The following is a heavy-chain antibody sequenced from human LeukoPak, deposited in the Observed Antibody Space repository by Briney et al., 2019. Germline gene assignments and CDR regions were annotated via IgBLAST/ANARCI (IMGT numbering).Heavy chain of an antibody. CDR1: GYSISSGYY. V-gene: IGHV4-38-2*02. CDR3: ARRPDTYQDY. J-gene: IGHJ4*02. Sequence: SETLSLTCSVSGYSISSGYYWGWIRQPPGKGLEWIGTIHHSGSTYYNPSLKSRDTISVDTSKNQFSLKLSSVTAADTAVYYCARRPDTYQDYWGQGTLVTVSS. D-gene: IGHD1-14*01. CDR2: IHHSGST.